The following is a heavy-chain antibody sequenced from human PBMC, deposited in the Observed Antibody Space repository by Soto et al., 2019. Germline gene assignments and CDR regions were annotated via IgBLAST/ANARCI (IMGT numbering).Heavy chain of an antibody. CDR1: GGIFHGYG. J-gene: IGHJ4*02. CDR3: ARDGIGGTVFRGYLDY. V-gene: IGHV3-33*01. CDR2: IRFDGSNE. D-gene: IGHD1-7*01. Sequence: QEQLVESGGGVVQPGTSLRLSCAVPGGIFHGYGMHWVRQAPGKGLEWVPIIRFDGSNEEYADSVKGRFTISRDNSKNTLYLQMNTLGAEDTAVYYCARDGIGGTVFRGYLDYWGRGTVVTVSS.